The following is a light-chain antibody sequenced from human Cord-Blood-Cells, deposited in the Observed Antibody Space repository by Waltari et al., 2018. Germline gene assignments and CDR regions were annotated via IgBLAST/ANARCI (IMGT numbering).Light chain of an antibody. CDR2: DAS. J-gene: IGKJ2*01. CDR1: QSVSSY. V-gene: IGKV3-11*01. CDR3: QQRSNWPGT. Sequence: ELVLTQSPATLSLSPGERATLSCRASQSVSSYLAWYQQKPVQAPRLLIYDASNRATGIPARFSGSGSGTDFTLTISSLEPEDFAVYYCQQRSNWPGTFGQGTKLEIK.